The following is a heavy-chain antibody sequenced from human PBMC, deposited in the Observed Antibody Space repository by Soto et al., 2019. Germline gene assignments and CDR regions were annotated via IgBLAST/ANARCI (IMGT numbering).Heavy chain of an antibody. CDR1: GFTFSSYS. D-gene: IGHD3-16*01. CDR3: ARDQGDNDYYYYYGMDV. CDR2: ISSSSSYI. Sequence: GSLRLSCAASGFTFSSYSMNWVRQAPGKGLEWVSSISSSSSYIYYADSVKGRFTISRDNAKNSLYLQMNSLRAEDTAVYYCARDQGDNDYYYYYGMDVWGQGTTVTV. V-gene: IGHV3-21*01. J-gene: IGHJ6*02.